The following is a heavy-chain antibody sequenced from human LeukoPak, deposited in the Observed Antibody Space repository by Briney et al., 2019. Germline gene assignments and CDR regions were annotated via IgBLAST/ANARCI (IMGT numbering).Heavy chain of an antibody. D-gene: IGHD3-10*01. J-gene: IGHJ4*02. V-gene: IGHV4-34*01. CDR1: GGSFNGYY. CDR3: ARMRLLWFGELLYPYFDY. CDR2: INHSGST. Sequence: NPSETLSLTCAVYGGSFNGYYWSWIRQPPGKGLEWIGEINHSGSTNYNPSLKSRVTISVDTSKNQFSLKLSSVTAADTAVYYCARMRLLWFGELLYPYFDYWGQGTLVTVSS.